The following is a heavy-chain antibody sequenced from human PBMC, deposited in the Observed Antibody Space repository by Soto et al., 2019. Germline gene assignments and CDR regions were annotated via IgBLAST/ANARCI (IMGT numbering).Heavy chain of an antibody. CDR1: GGSIRSGGYY. CDR2: IYCSGNT. CDR3: STDRLMATAGTARDYFGLDV. D-gene: IGHD5-18*01. J-gene: IGHJ6*02. Sequence: PAETLSLTCTVSGGSIRSGGYYWSCVRQDTGRGLEWIGNIYCSGNTYYNPALKRRPTIRVDTSKKQYSLKLSPVTAAHAAYYYCSTDRLMATAGTARDYFGLDVWGQGTPVTVSS. V-gene: IGHV4-31*03.